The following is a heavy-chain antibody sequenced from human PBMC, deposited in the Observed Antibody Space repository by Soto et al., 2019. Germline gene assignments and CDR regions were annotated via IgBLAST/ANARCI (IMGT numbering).Heavy chain of an antibody. D-gene: IGHD6-13*01. CDR2: IWYDGSNK. Sequence: QVQLVESGGGVVQPGRSLRLSCAASGFTFSSYGMHWVRQAPGKGLEWVAVIWYDGSNKYYADSVKGRFTISRDNSKNTLYLQMNSLSAEDTAVYYCARAKAAGTPMVGYWGQGTLVAVSS. V-gene: IGHV3-33*01. CDR3: ARAKAAGTPMVGY. CDR1: GFTFSSYG. J-gene: IGHJ4*02.